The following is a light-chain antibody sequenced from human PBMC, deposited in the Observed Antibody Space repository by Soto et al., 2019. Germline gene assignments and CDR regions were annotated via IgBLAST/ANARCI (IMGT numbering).Light chain of an antibody. CDR3: LQDYNFPWA. J-gene: IGKJ1*01. Sequence: IQMTQSPSSLSASVGDRVTISCRASQGIRSDLAWYQQKPGKVPKLLIYGASNLDSGVPSRFSGSGFGTDSTPTISSLQPEDFATYYCLQDYNFPWAFGQGTKVEIK. CDR1: QGIRSD. CDR2: GAS. V-gene: IGKV1-6*01.